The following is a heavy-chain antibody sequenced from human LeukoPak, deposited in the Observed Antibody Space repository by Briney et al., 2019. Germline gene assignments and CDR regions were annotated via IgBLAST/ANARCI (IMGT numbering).Heavy chain of an antibody. Sequence: SGPALVKPTQTLTLTCTFSGFSLSTSGMCVSWIRQPPGKALEWLARIDWDDDKYYSTSLKTRLTISKDTSKNQVVLTMTNMDPVDTATYYCARTTLVRGVKYYYYYYMDVWGKGTTVTISS. D-gene: IGHD3-10*01. CDR1: GFSLSTSGMC. CDR2: IDWDDDK. J-gene: IGHJ6*03. V-gene: IGHV2-70*11. CDR3: ARTTLVRGVKYYYYYYMDV.